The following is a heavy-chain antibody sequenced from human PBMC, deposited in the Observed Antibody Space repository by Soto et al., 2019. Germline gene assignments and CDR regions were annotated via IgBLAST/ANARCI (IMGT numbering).Heavy chain of an antibody. CDR3: ARRGITYRLDY. V-gene: IGHV4-34*01. CDR2: INHSGST. J-gene: IGHJ4*02. Sequence: SETLSLTCAVYGGSFSGYYWSWIRQPPGKGLEWIGEINHSGSTNYNPSLKSRVTISVDTSKNQFSLKLSSVTAADTAVYYCARRGITYRLDYWGQGTLVTVSS. CDR1: GGSFSGYY. D-gene: IGHD3-16*01.